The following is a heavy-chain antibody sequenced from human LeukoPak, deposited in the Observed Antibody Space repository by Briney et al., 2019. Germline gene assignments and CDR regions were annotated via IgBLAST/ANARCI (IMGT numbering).Heavy chain of an antibody. Sequence: SETLSLTCTVSGGSISSYYWSWIRQPAGKGLQWIGRIYPSGSTNYNPSLKSRVTMSVDTSKNQFSLRLSSVTAADTAVYYCARDLGFWSGPDYWGQGTPVTVSS. CDR1: GGSISSYY. CDR3: ARDLGFWSGPDY. J-gene: IGHJ4*02. V-gene: IGHV4-4*07. CDR2: IYPSGST. D-gene: IGHD3-3*01.